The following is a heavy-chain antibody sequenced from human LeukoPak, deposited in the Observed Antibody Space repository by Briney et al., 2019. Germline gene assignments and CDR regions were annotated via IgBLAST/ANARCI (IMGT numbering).Heavy chain of an antibody. J-gene: IGHJ6*03. CDR1: GYTFTSYD. CDR2: MNPNSGNT. CDR3: ARGGCSSISCYSYYYYYMDV. D-gene: IGHD2-2*01. Sequence: ASVKVSCKASGYTFTSYDINWVRQATGQGLEWMGRMNPNSGNTGYAQKFQGRVTITRNTSISTAYMELSSLRSEDTAVYYCARGGCSSISCYSYYYYYMDVWGKGTTVTVSS. V-gene: IGHV1-8*03.